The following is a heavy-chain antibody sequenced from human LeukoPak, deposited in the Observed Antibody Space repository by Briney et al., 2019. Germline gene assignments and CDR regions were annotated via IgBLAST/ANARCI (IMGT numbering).Heavy chain of an antibody. D-gene: IGHD5-18*01. Sequence: GASVKVSCTASGYTFTVYYMHWVRQAPGQGLEWMGWINPNSGGTNYAQKFQGRVTMTRDTSISTAYMELSRLRSDDTAVYYCAKRGVRGYSYGINWFDPWGQGTLVTVSS. V-gene: IGHV1-2*02. CDR3: AKRGVRGYSYGINWFDP. J-gene: IGHJ5*02. CDR1: GYTFTVYY. CDR2: INPNSGGT.